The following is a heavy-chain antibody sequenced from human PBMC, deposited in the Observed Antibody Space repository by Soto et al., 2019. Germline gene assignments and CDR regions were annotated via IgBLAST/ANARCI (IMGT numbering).Heavy chain of an antibody. CDR2: ISYDGSNK. CDR1: GFTFSSYA. J-gene: IGHJ3*02. CDR3: ARGWAEVVHGAFDI. V-gene: IGHV3-30-3*01. Sequence: PGGSLRLSCAASGFTFSSYAMHWVRQAPGKGLEWVAVISYDGSNKYYADSVKGRFTISRDNSKNTLYLQMNSLRAEDTAVYYCARGWAEVVHGAFDIWGQGTMVTVSS. D-gene: IGHD2-15*01.